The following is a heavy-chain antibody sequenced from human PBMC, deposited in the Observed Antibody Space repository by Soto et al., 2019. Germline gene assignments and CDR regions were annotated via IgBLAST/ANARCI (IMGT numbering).Heavy chain of an antibody. CDR1: GFTCSSYA. CDR2: ISGSGGST. V-gene: IGHV3-23*01. CDR3: TKASPDRHHMDV. J-gene: IGHJ6*02. Sequence: PGGSLRLSCAASGFTCSSYAMSWVRQAPGKGLEWVSAISGSGGSTYYADSVKGRFTISRDNSKNTLYLQMTSLRAEDTALYYCTKASPDRHHMDVWGQGTTVTVSS.